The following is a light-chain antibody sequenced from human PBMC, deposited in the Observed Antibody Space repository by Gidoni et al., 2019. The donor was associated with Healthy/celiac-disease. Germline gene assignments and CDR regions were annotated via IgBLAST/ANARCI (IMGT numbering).Light chain of an antibody. CDR2: EVS. Sequence: QSALTQPASVSGSPGQSITISCTGTSSDVGGCNYVAWYQQHPGKAPKLMIYEVSNRPSGVPDRFSGSKSGNTASLTISGLQAVDEADYYCSSYTSSSTRVFGGGTKLTVL. CDR3: SSYTSSSTRV. J-gene: IGLJ3*02. V-gene: IGLV2-14*01. CDR1: SSDVGGCNY.